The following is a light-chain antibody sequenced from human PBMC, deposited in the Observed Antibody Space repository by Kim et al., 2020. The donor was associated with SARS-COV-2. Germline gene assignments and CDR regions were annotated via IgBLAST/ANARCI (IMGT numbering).Light chain of an antibody. CDR3: QQCKGAPWT. Sequence: DIQKTQSPSSLSASVGDRVTITCRASQGISNYLAWYQQKPGKVPKLLIYAASALRSGVPSRFSGSGSGTDFTLTITSLQPEDVAVYYCQQCKGAPWTFGHGTKVDIK. CDR1: QGISNY. CDR2: AAS. J-gene: IGKJ1*01. V-gene: IGKV1-27*01.